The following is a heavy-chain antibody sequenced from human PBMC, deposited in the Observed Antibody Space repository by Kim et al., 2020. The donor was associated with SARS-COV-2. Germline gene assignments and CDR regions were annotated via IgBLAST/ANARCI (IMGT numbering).Heavy chain of an antibody. D-gene: IGHD5-18*01. CDR1: GFTFSSYS. Sequence: GGSLRLSCAASGFTFSSYSMNWVRQAPGKGLEWVSSTSSSSSYIYYADSVKGRFTIPRDNAKNSLYLQMNSLGAEDTAVYYCAKLKVETAMVNTVGDYWGQGSLVTVSS. V-gene: IGHV3-21*01. CDR3: AKLKVETAMVNTVGDY. J-gene: IGHJ4*02. CDR2: TSSSSSYI.